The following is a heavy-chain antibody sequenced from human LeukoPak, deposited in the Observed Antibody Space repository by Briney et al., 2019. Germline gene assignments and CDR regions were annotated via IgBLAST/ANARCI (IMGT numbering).Heavy chain of an antibody. Sequence: GGSLRLSCAASGLTFSSYWMSWVRQAPGKGLEWVANIKQDGSEKYYVDSVKGRFTISRDNAKNSLYLQMNSLRAEDTAVYYCARTYSSPYFDYWGQGTLVTVSS. D-gene: IGHD6-19*01. J-gene: IGHJ4*02. CDR1: GLTFSSYW. V-gene: IGHV3-7*01. CDR2: IKQDGSEK. CDR3: ARTYSSPYFDY.